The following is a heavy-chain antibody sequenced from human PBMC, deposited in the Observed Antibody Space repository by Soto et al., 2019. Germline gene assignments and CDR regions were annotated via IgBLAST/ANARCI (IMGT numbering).Heavy chain of an antibody. D-gene: IGHD2-15*01. CDR2: IIAGSGNT. CDR1: GYTFTSYA. J-gene: IGHJ5*01. V-gene: IGHV1-3*05. Sequence: QVQLVQSGAEEQKPGASVKVSCKASGYTFTSYAIHWVRQAPGQGLEWMGWIIAGSGNTKYSEKFQGRVTITRDTSASTAYMELSSLRFDDTAFYFCGRTDIVLSPVGTGWFDSWGQGTLVSVSS. CDR3: GRTDIVLSPVGTGWFDS.